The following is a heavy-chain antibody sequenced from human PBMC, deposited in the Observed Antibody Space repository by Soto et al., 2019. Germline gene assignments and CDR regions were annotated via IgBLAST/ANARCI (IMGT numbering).Heavy chain of an antibody. CDR3: ARVTYYYGSGSYSPYYFDY. V-gene: IGHV4-30-2*01. D-gene: IGHD3-10*01. J-gene: IGHJ4*02. Sequence: SETLSLTCAVSGGSISSGGYSWSWIRQPPGKGLEWIGYIYHSGSTYYNPSLKSRVTISVDRSKNQFSLKLSSVTAADTAVYYCARVTYYYGSGSYSPYYFDYWGQGTLVTVS. CDR2: IYHSGST. CDR1: GGSISSGGYS.